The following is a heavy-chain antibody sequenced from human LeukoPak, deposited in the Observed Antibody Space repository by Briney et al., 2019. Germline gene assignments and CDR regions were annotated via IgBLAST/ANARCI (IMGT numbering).Heavy chain of an antibody. V-gene: IGHV1-18*01. J-gene: IGHJ4*02. CDR3: AREHYDILTGYYGY. D-gene: IGHD3-9*01. CDR2: ISAYNGNT. CDR1: GYTFTSYG. Sequence: ASVTVSCKASGYTFTSYGISWVRQAPGQGLEWVGWISAYNGNTNYAQKLQGRVTMTTDTSTSTAYMELRSLRSDDTAVYYCAREHYDILTGYYGYWGQGTLVTVSS.